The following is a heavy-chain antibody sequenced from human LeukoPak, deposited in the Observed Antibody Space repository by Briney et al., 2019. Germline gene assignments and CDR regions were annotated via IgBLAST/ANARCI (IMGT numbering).Heavy chain of an antibody. CDR1: GFTFGSYA. Sequence: GGSLRLSCAASGFTFGSYAMNWLRQAPGKALEWVSDIYNSGATIYYADAVKGRFTMNRDHYKNTPFPQMNSLRAEDTALYYCAWVSPVTANFDCWGQGALVTVSS. CDR3: AWVSPVTANFDC. J-gene: IGHJ4*02. V-gene: IGHV3-23*01. D-gene: IGHD2-21*02. CDR2: IYNSGATI.